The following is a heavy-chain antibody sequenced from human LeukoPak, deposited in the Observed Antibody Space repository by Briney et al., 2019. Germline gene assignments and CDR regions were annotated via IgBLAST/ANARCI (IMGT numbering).Heavy chain of an antibody. CDR1: GGSISSSSYY. CDR2: IYYSGST. Sequence: KSSETLSLTCTVSGGSISSSSYYWGWIRQPPGKGLEWIGSIYYSGSTYYNPSLKSRVTISVDTSKNQFSLKLSSVTAADTAAYYCARHVWGYSSSWYRPLNWFDPWGQGTLVTVSS. D-gene: IGHD6-13*01. V-gene: IGHV4-39*01. CDR3: ARHVWGYSSSWYRPLNWFDP. J-gene: IGHJ5*02.